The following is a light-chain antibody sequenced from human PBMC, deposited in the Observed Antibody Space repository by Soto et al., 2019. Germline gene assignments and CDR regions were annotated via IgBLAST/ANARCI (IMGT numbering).Light chain of an antibody. CDR3: SSYTSSTPLVV. V-gene: IGLV2-14*01. Sequence: QSALTQPASVSGSPGQSITISCTGTSSDVGGYNYVSWYQQHPGKAPKLMIYDVSNRPSGVYNRFSGSKSGNTASLTISGLQAEHDAQYDCSSYTSSTPLVVFGGGTKLALL. CDR1: SSDVGGYNY. J-gene: IGLJ2*01. CDR2: DVS.